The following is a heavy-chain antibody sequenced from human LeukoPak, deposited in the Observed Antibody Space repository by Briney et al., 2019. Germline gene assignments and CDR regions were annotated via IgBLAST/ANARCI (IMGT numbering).Heavy chain of an antibody. CDR3: ARDLLVRGVQYYYGMDV. CDR1: GFTVCSNY. J-gene: IGHJ6*02. D-gene: IGHD3-10*01. V-gene: IGHV3-53*01. Sequence: SGGSLRLSCAASGFTVCSNYMSWVRQAPGKGLEWVSLIYSGGSTYYVDSVKGRFTISRDNSRNTLYLQMNSLRAEDTAVYYCARDLLVRGVQYYYGMDVWGQGTTVTVSS. CDR2: IYSGGST.